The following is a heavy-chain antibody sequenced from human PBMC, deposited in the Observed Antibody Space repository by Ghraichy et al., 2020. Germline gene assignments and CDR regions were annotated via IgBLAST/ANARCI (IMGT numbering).Heavy chain of an antibody. D-gene: IGHD6-6*01. CDR2: IIPIFGTA. CDR3: ARGPGSSSPFRYYYYYMDV. J-gene: IGHJ6*03. CDR1: GGTFSSYA. V-gene: IGHV1-69*13. Sequence: SVKVSCKASGGTFSSYAISWVRQAPGQGLEWMGGIIPIFGTANYAQKFQGRVTITADESTSTAYMELSSLRSEDTAVYYCARGPGSSSPFRYYYYYMDVWGKGTTVTVSS.